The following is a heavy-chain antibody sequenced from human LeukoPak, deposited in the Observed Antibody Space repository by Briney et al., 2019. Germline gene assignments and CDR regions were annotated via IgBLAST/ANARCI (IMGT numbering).Heavy chain of an antibody. J-gene: IGHJ4*02. Sequence: GGSLRLSCAASGFTFSDAWMSWVRQAPGKGLEWVGRIKSKTDGGTTDYAAPVKGRFTISRDDSKNTLYLQMNSLKTEDTAVYYCTTLAVAGTRFGYWGQGTLVTVSS. CDR2: IKSKTDGGTT. CDR1: GFTFSDAW. V-gene: IGHV3-15*01. CDR3: TTLAVAGTRFGY. D-gene: IGHD6-19*01.